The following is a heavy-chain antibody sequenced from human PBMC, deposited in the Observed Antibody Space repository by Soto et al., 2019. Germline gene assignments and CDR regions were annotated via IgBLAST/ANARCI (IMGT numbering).Heavy chain of an antibody. V-gene: IGHV4-4*02. Sequence: QVQLQESGPGLVKPSGTLSLTCAVSGGSISSNNWWSWVRQPPGKGLEWIGEIYHSGSTTSNPSLTSRVTISVDKCKNQFSLELSSVTAADTVVYYCARLLYYDYVWGRDYWGQGTLVTVSS. CDR1: GGSISSNNW. CDR2: IYHSGST. J-gene: IGHJ4*02. CDR3: ARLLYYDYVWGRDY. D-gene: IGHD3-16*01.